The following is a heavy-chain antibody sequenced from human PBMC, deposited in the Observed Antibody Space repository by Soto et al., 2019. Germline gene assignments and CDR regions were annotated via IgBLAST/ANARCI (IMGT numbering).Heavy chain of an antibody. J-gene: IGHJ6*03. CDR1: GGSISSYY. V-gene: IGHV4-59*12. CDR3: ARESLGYCSGGSCYSGSDYYYYMDV. Sequence: SETLSLTCTVSGGSISSYYWSWIRQPPGKGLEWIGYIYYSGSTNYNPSLKSRVTISVDTSKNQFSLKLSSVTAADTAVYYCARESLGYCSGGSCYSGSDYYYYMDVWGKGTTVTVSS. CDR2: IYYSGST. D-gene: IGHD2-15*01.